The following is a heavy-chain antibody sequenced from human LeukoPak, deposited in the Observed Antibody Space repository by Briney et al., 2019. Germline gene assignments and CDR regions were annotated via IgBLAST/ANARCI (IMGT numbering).Heavy chain of an antibody. V-gene: IGHV4-34*01. CDR1: GFTFSNYA. Sequence: GSLRLSCAASGFTFSNYAMSWVRQAPGKGLEWIGEINHSGSTNYNPSLKSRVTISVDTSKNQFSLKLSSVTAADTAVYYCARGHYDQGDAFDIWGQGTMVTVSS. CDR2: INHSGST. J-gene: IGHJ3*02. CDR3: ARGHYDQGDAFDI. D-gene: IGHD3-22*01.